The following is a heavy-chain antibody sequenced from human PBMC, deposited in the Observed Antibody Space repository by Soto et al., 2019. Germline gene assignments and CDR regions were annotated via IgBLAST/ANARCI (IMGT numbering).Heavy chain of an antibody. Sequence: QVQLQQWGAGLLKPSETLSLTCAVYGGSFSGYYWSWIRQPSGKGLEWIGEINHSGSTNYNPSLKSRVTISVDTSKNQFSLKLSSVTAADTAVYYCARSLKYSYGYRSNWGQGTLVTVSS. CDR1: GGSFSGYY. CDR3: ARSLKYSYGYRSN. V-gene: IGHV4-34*01. CDR2: INHSGST. J-gene: IGHJ4*02. D-gene: IGHD5-18*01.